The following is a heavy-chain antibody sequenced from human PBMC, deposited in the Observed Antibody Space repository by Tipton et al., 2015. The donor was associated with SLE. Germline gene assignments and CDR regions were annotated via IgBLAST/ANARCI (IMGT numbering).Heavy chain of an antibody. CDR2: INHSGST. CDR3: ARASSYGGNPGDY. Sequence: LRLSCAVYGGSFSGYYWSWIRQPPGKGLEWIGEINHSGSTNYNPSLKSRVTISVDTSKNQFSLKLSSVTAADTAVYYCARASSYGGNPGDYWGQGTLVTVSS. CDR1: GGSFSGYY. V-gene: IGHV4-34*01. D-gene: IGHD4-23*01. J-gene: IGHJ4*02.